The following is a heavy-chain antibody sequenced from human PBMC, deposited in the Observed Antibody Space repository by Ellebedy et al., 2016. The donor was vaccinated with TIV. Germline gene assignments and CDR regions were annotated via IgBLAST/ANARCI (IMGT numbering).Heavy chain of an antibody. J-gene: IGHJ5*02. Sequence: AASVTVSCKASGYTFTNYGLSWVRQAPGQGLEWMGWISADNGNTIYAQKFQGRVTMTTDTFTSTAYMELRSLRSDDTAVYYCARYCNSTTCSNWFDPWGQGTLVTVSS. CDR3: ARYCNSTTCSNWFDP. D-gene: IGHD2-2*01. CDR2: ISADNGNT. CDR1: GYTFTNYG. V-gene: IGHV1-18*01.